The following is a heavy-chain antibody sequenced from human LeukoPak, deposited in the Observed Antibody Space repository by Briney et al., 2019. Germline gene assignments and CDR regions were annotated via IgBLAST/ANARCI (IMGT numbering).Heavy chain of an antibody. CDR3: ASHRIEVVPAVTFQH. CDR1: GGTFSSYA. Sequence: GASVKVSCKASGGTFSSYAISWVRQAPGQGLEWMGGIIPIFGTANYAQKFQGRVTITADESTSTAYMELSSLRSEDTAVYYCASHRIEVVPAVTFQHWGQGTLVTVSS. CDR2: IIPIFGTA. J-gene: IGHJ1*01. V-gene: IGHV1-69*13. D-gene: IGHD2-2*01.